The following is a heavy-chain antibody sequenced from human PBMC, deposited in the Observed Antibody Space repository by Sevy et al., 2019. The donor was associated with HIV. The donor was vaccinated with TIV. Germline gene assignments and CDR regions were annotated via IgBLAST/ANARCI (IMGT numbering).Heavy chain of an antibody. V-gene: IGHV4-59*12. CDR3: ARLRWDVVDAPGATPGCYFDS. J-gene: IGHJ4*02. CDR2: TSYSGTT. D-gene: IGHD2-2*02. CDR1: GDSINNYY. Sequence: SETLSLTCSVSGDSINNYYWSWIRQPPGKGLEWIGYTSYSGTTNYSPSLKSRVDISVDTSMHHFSLTINSVTAADTAVYYCARLRWDVVDAPGATPGCYFDSWGQGILVTVSS.